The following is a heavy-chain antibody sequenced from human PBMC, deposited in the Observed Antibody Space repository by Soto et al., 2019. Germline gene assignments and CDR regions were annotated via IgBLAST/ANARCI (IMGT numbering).Heavy chain of an antibody. Sequence: GASVKVSCKASGYTFTGYYMHWVRQAPGQGLEWMGWINPNSGGTNYAQKFQGRVTMTRDTSISTAYMELSRLRSDDTAVYYCARSRGYCTNGVCRRPVNKWFDPWGQGTLVTVSS. D-gene: IGHD2-8*01. J-gene: IGHJ5*02. V-gene: IGHV1-2*02. CDR2: INPNSGGT. CDR3: ARSRGYCTNGVCRRPVNKWFDP. CDR1: GYTFTGYY.